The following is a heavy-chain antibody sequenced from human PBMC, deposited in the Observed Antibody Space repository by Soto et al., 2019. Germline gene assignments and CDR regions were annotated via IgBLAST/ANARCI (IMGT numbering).Heavy chain of an antibody. CDR3: AGIDKSGYLNWCAT. Sequence: PGESLKISCRTSGYRFTSYWIAWVRQMPGKGLEGMGIIFPSDSDTRYSPSFQGQVPISADRSTSTVFLQWASLKASDTAVYLCAGIDKSGYLNWCATRGQGTL. D-gene: IGHD3-22*01. V-gene: IGHV5-51*01. J-gene: IGHJ1*01. CDR2: IFPSDSDT. CDR1: GYRFTSYW.